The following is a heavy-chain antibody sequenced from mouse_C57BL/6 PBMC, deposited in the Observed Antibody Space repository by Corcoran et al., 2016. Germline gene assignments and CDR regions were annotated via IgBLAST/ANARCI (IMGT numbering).Heavy chain of an antibody. Sequence: QIQLVQSGPELKKPGETVKISCKASGYTFTTYGMSWVKQAPGKGLKWMGWINTYSGVPTYADDFKGRFAFSLETSASTAYLQINNLKNEDTATYFCARSPPHYFDYWGQGTTLTVSS. J-gene: IGHJ2*01. CDR1: GYTFTTYG. V-gene: IGHV9-3*01. CDR2: INTYSGVP. CDR3: ARSPPHYFDY.